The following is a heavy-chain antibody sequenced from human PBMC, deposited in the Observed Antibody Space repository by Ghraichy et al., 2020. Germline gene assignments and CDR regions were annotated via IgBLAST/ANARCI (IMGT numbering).Heavy chain of an antibody. CDR3: ARVNYYDREMNSGYFDY. J-gene: IGHJ4*02. D-gene: IGHD3-22*01. CDR1: GGSISSNY. V-gene: IGHV4-59*01. CDR2: IYYSGST. Sequence: SETLSLTCTVSGGSISSNYWSWIRQPPGKGLEWIGYIYYSGSTNYNPSLKRRVTISVDTSKNQLSLKLSSVTAADTAVYYCARVNYYDREMNSGYFDYWGQGTLVPVSS.